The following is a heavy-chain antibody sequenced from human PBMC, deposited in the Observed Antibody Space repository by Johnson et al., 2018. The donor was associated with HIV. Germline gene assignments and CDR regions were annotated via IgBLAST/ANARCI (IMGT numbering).Heavy chain of an antibody. D-gene: IGHD1-26*01. V-gene: IGHV3-30*14. CDR1: GFTFSDYA. CDR3: ARVRVGAFDI. J-gene: IGHJ3*02. CDR2: ISYDAKNK. Sequence: QVHLVESGGGVVQPGRSMRLSCVASGFTFSDYAVHWVRQAPGKGLEWVAVISYDAKNKYYADSVKGRFTISRDNSKNALYLQMNSLRAEDTAVYYCARVRVGAFDIWGQGTMVTVSS.